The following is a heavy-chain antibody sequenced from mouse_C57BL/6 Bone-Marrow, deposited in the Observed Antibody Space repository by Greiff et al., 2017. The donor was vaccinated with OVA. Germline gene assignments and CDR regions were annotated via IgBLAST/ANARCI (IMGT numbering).Heavy chain of an antibody. CDR3: ARRGNYGSSYGYFDV. J-gene: IGHJ1*03. V-gene: IGHV5-15*01. Sequence: EVQLQQSGGGLVQPGGSLKLSCAASGFTFSDYGMAWVRQAPRKGPEWVAFISNLAYSIYYADTVTGRFTISRENAKNTLYLEMSSLRSEDTAMYYCARRGNYGSSYGYFDVWGTGTTVTVSS. D-gene: IGHD1-1*01. CDR1: GFTFSDYG. CDR2: ISNLAYSI.